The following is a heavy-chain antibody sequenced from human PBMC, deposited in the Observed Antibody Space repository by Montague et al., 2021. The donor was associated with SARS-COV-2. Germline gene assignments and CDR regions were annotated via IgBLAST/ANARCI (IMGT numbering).Heavy chain of an antibody. CDR2: ISYYGSNK. Sequence: RSLSLAASGFACSGFAMHWGRQAPGKGLEWVAVISYYGSNKYYADSVKGRFTISRDNSKNTLYLQMNSLRAEDTAVYYCARDHLNRRGAEGFLTIFGVVTSNYFDYWGQGTLVTVSS. CDR3: ARDHLNRRGAEGFLTIFGVVTSNYFDY. D-gene: IGHD3-3*01. J-gene: IGHJ4*02. CDR1: GFACSGFA. V-gene: IGHV3-30*04.